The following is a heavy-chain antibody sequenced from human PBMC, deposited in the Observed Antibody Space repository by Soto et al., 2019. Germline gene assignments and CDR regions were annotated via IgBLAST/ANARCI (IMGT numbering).Heavy chain of an antibody. CDR2: IWYDGSNK. J-gene: IGHJ4*02. CDR1: GFTFSSYG. Sequence: PGGSLRLSCAASGFTFSSYGMHWVRQAPGKGLEWVAVIWYDGSNKYYADSVKGRFTISRDNSKNTLYLQMNSLRAEDTAVYYCARDGSPSVAGSFDYWGQGTLVTVSS. V-gene: IGHV3-33*01. D-gene: IGHD6-19*01. CDR3: ARDGSPSVAGSFDY.